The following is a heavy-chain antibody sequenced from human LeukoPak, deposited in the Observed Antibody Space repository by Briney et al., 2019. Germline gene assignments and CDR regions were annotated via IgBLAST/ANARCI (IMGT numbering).Heavy chain of an antibody. D-gene: IGHD3-10*02. V-gene: IGHV4-59*01. J-gene: IGHJ4*02. CDR3: ARLDLSTCS. Sequence: PSETLSLTRCVSGGYNTRYYWIWIRQPPGKGLEWIGYIYYSGSTNYNPSLKSRVTISVDTSKKQFSLKLNSVTAADTAVYYCARLDLSTCSWGKGTLVTVPS. CDR2: IYYSGST. CDR1: GGYNTRYY.